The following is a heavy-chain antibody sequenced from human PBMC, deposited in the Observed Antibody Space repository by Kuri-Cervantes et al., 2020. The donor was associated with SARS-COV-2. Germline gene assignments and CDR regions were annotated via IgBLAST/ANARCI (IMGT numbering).Heavy chain of an antibody. CDR1: GFTFSSYA. CDR2: IYSGGSST. V-gene: IGHV3-23*03. Sequence: GESLKISCAASGFTFSSYAMSWVRQAPGKGLEWVSVIYSGGSSTYYADSVKGRFTISRDNSKNTLYLQMNSLRAEDTAVYYCARVDATISWGQGTLVTVAS. J-gene: IGHJ4*02. D-gene: IGHD5-12*01. CDR3: ARVDATIS.